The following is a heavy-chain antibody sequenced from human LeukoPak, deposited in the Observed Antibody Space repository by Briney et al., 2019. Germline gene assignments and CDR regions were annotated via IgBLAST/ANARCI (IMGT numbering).Heavy chain of an antibody. CDR2: INHSGST. J-gene: IGHJ6*02. CDR1: GGSFSGYY. CDR3: ARGTTIFGVVIRNYYYYGMDV. V-gene: IGHV4-34*01. D-gene: IGHD3-3*01. Sequence: SETLSLTCAVYGGSFSGYYWSWIRQPPAKGLEWIGEINHSGSTNYNPSLKSRVTISVDTSKNQFPLKLSSVTAADTAVYYCARGTTIFGVVIRNYYYYGMDVWGQGTTVTVSS.